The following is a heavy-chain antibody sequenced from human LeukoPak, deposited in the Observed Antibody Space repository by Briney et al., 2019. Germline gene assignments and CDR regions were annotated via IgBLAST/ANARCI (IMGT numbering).Heavy chain of an antibody. Sequence: GGSLRLSCAASGFTFSGYEMNWVRQAPGKGLEWVSYISSSGVTIYYADSVKGRFTSSRDNAKNSLYLQLNSLRAEDTAVYYCARSPVTSYSDYWGQGTLVTVSS. V-gene: IGHV3-48*03. D-gene: IGHD3-10*01. J-gene: IGHJ4*02. CDR1: GFTFSGYE. CDR3: ARSPVTSYSDY. CDR2: ISSSGVTI.